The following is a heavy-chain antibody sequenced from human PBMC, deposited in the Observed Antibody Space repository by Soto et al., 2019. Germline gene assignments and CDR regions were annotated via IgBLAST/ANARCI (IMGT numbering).Heavy chain of an antibody. CDR3: AGGSYPNWYFDL. D-gene: IGHD1-26*01. CDR2: ISYDGSNK. J-gene: IGHJ2*01. V-gene: IGHV3-30*03. Sequence: VQLVESGGGLVQPGGSLRLSCAVSGFTFSSYGMHWVRQAPGKGLEWVAVISYDGSNKYYADSVKGRFTISRDNSKNTLYLQMNSLRAEDTAVYYCAGGSYPNWYFDLWGRGTLVTVSS. CDR1: GFTFSSYG.